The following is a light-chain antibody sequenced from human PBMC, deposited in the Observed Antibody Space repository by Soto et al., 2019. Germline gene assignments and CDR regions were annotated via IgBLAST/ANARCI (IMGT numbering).Light chain of an antibody. J-gene: IGKJ3*01. Sequence: EIVLTQSPATLSLSPGERATLSCRASQSVSSYLVWYQQKPGQAPRLLIYDASNRATGIPARFSGSGSGTDFTLTISSLEPEDSAVYYCQQRSKWLTFGPGTKVEIK. CDR1: QSVSSY. CDR3: QQRSKWLT. V-gene: IGKV3-11*01. CDR2: DAS.